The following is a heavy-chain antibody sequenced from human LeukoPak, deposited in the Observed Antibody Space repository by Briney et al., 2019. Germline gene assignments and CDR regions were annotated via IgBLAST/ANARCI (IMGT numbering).Heavy chain of an antibody. CDR3: VRDLGTGYSYGYFDY. J-gene: IGHJ4*02. Sequence: ASVKVSCKASGYTFTSYGISWVRQAPGQGLEWMGWISAYNGNTNYAQKLQGRVTMTTDTSTSTAYMELRSLRSDDTAVYYCVRDLGTGYSYGYFDYWGQGTLVTVSS. V-gene: IGHV1-18*01. CDR2: ISAYNGNT. CDR1: GYTFTSYG. D-gene: IGHD5-18*01.